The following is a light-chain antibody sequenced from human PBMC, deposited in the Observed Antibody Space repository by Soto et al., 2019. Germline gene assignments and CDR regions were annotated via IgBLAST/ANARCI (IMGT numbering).Light chain of an antibody. Sequence: EIVLTQSPATLSLSPGEGSTLSFRASQSVSGYLAWYQQKPGQAPRLLIYDASKRATGIPARFSGSGFGTDFTLTISSLQPDDFATYYCQHYNSYSEAFGQGTKVDIK. CDR3: QHYNSYSEA. CDR1: QSVSGY. CDR2: DAS. V-gene: IGKV3-11*01. J-gene: IGKJ1*01.